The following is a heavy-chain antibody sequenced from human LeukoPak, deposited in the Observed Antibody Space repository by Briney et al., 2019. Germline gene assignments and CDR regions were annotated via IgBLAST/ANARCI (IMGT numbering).Heavy chain of an antibody. D-gene: IGHD3-10*01. CDR1: GFTFSSYG. V-gene: IGHV3-30*18. CDR2: ISYDGSNK. J-gene: IGHJ4*02. Sequence: GGSLRLSCAASGFTFSSYGMHWVRQAPGKGLEWVAVISYDGSNKYYADSVKGRFTISKDNSKNTLHLQMNSLRAEDTAVYYCAKVGDQWGFDYWGQGTLVTVSS. CDR3: AKVGDQWGFDY.